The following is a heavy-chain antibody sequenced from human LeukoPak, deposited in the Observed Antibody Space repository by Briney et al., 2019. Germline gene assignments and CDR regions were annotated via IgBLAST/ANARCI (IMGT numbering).Heavy chain of an antibody. CDR3: ARSFTRPGYYYYMDV. J-gene: IGHJ6*03. CDR1: GFTFSSYS. D-gene: IGHD1-14*01. CDR2: ISSSSSTI. Sequence: GGSLRLSCAASGFTFSSYSMNWVRQVPGKGLEWVSYISSSSSTIYYADSVKGRFTISRDNAKNSLYLQMNSLRAEDTAVYYCARSFTRPGYYYYMDVWGKGTTVTVSS. V-gene: IGHV3-48*01.